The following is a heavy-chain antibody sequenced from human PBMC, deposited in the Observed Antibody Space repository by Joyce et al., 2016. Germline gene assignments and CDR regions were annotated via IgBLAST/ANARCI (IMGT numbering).Heavy chain of an antibody. CDR1: GFTVSNNY. CDR3: ARVPGFH. CDR2: MYSGGDT. Sequence: EVQLVESGGGLIQPGGCLRLSCAASGFTVSNNYMTWVRQAPGKGLEWVSFMYSGGDTYYADAVKGRFTIARDKNTLYLQMNSLRVEDTAVYYCARVPGFHWGQGTLVTVSS. J-gene: IGHJ4*02. V-gene: IGHV3-53*01.